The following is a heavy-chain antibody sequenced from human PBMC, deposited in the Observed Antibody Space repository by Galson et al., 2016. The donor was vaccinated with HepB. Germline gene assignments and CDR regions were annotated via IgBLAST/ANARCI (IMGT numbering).Heavy chain of an antibody. CDR1: GYTFKSYS. V-gene: IGHV1-18*01. CDR3: ARGLAASGRMDG. D-gene: IGHD6-25*01. Sequence: PVKVSCKASGYTFKSYSINWLRQAPGQGLEWLGWVSAHSGKTNYAEKVQGRVTMTRDTSTSTAYMELRSLRPDDTALYYCARGLAASGRMDGWGQGTTVIVSS. J-gene: IGHJ6*02. CDR2: VSAHSGKT.